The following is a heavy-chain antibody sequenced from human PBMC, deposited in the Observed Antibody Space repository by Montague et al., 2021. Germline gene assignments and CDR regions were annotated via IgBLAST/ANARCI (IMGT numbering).Heavy chain of an antibody. CDR1: GFTFSSYW. CDR3: ARSYDS. CDR2: IKTDGSST. D-gene: IGHD3-10*01. Sequence: SLRLSCAASGFTFSSYWMHWVRQAPGKGLVWVSTIKTDGSSTNYADSVKGRFTISRDNAKNPLYLQMNSLRVEDTAVYYCARSYDSWGQGALVTVSS. V-gene: IGHV3-74*01. J-gene: IGHJ4*02.